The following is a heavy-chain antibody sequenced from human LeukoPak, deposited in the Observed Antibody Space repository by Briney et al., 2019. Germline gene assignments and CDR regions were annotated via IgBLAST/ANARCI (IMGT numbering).Heavy chain of an antibody. CDR3: AKDLRSYSGSYPWVYYFDY. Sequence: PGGSLRLSCAASGFTFSSHAMSWVRQAPGKGLEWVSAISGSGGSTYYADSVKGRFTISRDNSKNTLYLQMNSLRAEDTAVYYCAKDLRSYSGSYPWVYYFDYWGREPWSPSPQ. V-gene: IGHV3-23*01. CDR2: ISGSGGST. D-gene: IGHD1-26*01. J-gene: IGHJ4*02. CDR1: GFTFSSHA.